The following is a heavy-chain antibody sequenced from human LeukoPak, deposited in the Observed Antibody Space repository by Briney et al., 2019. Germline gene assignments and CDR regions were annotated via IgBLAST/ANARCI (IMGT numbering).Heavy chain of an antibody. Sequence: GRSLRLSCAASGFTFSSYAMHWVRQAPGKGPEWVAVISYDGSNKYYADSVKGRFTISRDNSKNTLYLQMNSLRAEDTAVYYCARDYGSGWSPSYYFDYWGQGTLVTVSS. CDR1: GFTFSSYA. V-gene: IGHV3-30-3*01. J-gene: IGHJ4*02. CDR2: ISYDGSNK. CDR3: ARDYGSGWSPSYYFDY. D-gene: IGHD6-19*01.